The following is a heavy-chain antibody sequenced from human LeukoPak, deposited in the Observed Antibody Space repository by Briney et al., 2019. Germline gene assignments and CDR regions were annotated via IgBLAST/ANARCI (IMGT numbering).Heavy chain of an antibody. V-gene: IGHV4-34*01. CDR2: INHSGST. J-gene: IGHJ4*02. Sequence: SETLSLTCAVYGGSFSGYHWSWIRQPPGEGLEWIGEINHSGSTNYNPSLKSRVTISVDTSKNQFSLKLSSVTAADTAVYYCARRCGGDCPILFDYWGQGTLVTVSS. CDR1: GGSFSGYH. CDR3: ARRCGGDCPILFDY. D-gene: IGHD2-21*02.